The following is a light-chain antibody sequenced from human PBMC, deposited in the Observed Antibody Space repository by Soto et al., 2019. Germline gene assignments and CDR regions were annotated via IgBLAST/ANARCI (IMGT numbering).Light chain of an antibody. J-gene: IGLJ3*02. CDR2: DVS. V-gene: IGLV2-14*03. CDR3: SSYTATRTVV. CDR1: SSDVGGYNH. Sequence: QSALTQPASVSGSPGQSITIACTGTSSDVGGYNHVSWYQVHPGKAPRLVIYDVSIRPPAVSDRFSGSTSGNTASLTISGPQAEDEADYYCSSYTATRTVVFGGGTKLTVL.